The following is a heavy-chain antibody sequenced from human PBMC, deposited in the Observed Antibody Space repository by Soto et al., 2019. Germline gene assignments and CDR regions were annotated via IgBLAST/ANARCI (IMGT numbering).Heavy chain of an antibody. CDR2: IYYSGST. V-gene: IGHV4-39*01. D-gene: IGHD3-22*01. Sequence: QLQLQESGPGLVKPSKTLSLTCTVSGGSISSSSYYWGWIRQPPGKGLEWIGSIYYSGSTYYNPSLKSRVTISVDTSKNQFSLKLSSVTAADTAVYYCARGHPEEDAYYYDSSGYYNFDYWGQGTLVTVSS. CDR3: ARGHPEEDAYYYDSSGYYNFDY. CDR1: GGSISSSSYY. J-gene: IGHJ4*02.